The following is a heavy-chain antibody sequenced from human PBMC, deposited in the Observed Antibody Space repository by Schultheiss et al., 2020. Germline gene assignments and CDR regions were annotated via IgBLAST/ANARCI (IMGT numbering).Heavy chain of an antibody. CDR3: ARHDYWFDP. CDR2: IYYSGST. CDR1: GGSFSSYY. J-gene: IGHJ5*02. Sequence: SETLSLTCAVYGGSFSSYYWSWIRQPPGKGLEWIGSIYYSGSTYYNPSLKSRVTITVDTSKNQFSLKLSSVTAADTAVYYCARHDYWFDPWGQGTLVTVSA. V-gene: IGHV4-59*08. D-gene: IGHD2-21*01.